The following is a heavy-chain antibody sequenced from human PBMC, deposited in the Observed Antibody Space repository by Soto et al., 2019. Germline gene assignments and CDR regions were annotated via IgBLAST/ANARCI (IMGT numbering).Heavy chain of an antibody. D-gene: IGHD6-13*01. J-gene: IGHJ4*02. CDR1: GFTFSSYG. CDR2: ISYDGSNK. Sequence: GGSLRLSCAASGFTFSSYGMHWVRQAPGKGLEWVAVISYDGSNKYYADSVKGRFTISRDNSKNTLYLQMNSLRAEDTAVYYYAKSIAAAGTFDYWGQGTLVTVSS. CDR3: AKSIAAAGTFDY. V-gene: IGHV3-30*18.